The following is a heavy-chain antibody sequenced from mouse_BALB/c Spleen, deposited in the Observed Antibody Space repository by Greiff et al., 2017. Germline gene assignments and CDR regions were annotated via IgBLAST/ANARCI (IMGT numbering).Heavy chain of an antibody. CDR2: INPSTGYT. J-gene: IGHJ2*01. D-gene: IGHD1-1*01. CDR1: GYTFTSYW. Sequence: QVQLQQSGAELAKPGASVKMSCKASGYTFTSYWMHWVKQRPGQGLEWIGYINPSTGYTEYNQKFKDKATLTADKSSSTAYMQLSSPTSEDSAVYYCARAGSRYFDYWGQGTTLTVSS. CDR3: ARAGSRYFDY. V-gene: IGHV1-7*01.